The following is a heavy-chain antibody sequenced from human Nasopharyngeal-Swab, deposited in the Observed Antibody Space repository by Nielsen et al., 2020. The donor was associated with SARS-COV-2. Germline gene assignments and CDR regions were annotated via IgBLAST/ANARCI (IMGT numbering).Heavy chain of an antibody. J-gene: IGHJ3*01. CDR1: GGSMLLSPSF. CDR2: IHYTGKT. CDR3: AREVINQAVSDAFDF. D-gene: IGHD3-16*02. V-gene: IGHV4-31*03. Sequence: SETLSLTCTVSGGSMLLSPSFWSWIRQRPGKGLEWIGYIHYTGKTYYNPSLESRLTISLDTSRNQFSLMLRSVTAADTAVYYCAREVINQAVSDAFDFWGQGTMVTVSS.